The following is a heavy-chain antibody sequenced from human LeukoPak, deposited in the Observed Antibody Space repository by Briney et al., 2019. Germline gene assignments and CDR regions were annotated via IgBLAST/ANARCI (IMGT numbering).Heavy chain of an antibody. V-gene: IGHV1-18*01. Sequence: VASVKVSCKTSGYTFTSYGISWVRQAPGRGLEWMGWISAYNADTNFAQKFQGRVTMTIDASTTTAYMELRSLRSDDTAVYYCARGSYYDYWGQGTLVTVSS. CDR3: ARGSYYDY. D-gene: IGHD3-10*01. CDR2: ISAYNADT. J-gene: IGHJ4*02. CDR1: GYTFTSYG.